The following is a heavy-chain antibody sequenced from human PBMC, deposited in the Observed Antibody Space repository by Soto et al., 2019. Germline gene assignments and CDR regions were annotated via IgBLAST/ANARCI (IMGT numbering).Heavy chain of an antibody. CDR2: INHSVSN. V-gene: IGHV4-34*01. CDR1: AGSFSGYY. D-gene: IGHD5-18*01. CDR3: ARHVDTAINFYY. Sequence: QVQLQQWGAGLLKPSETLSLTCAVYAGSFSGYYWTWIRQPPGKGLEWSGEINHSVSNNYNPSLKSRVTISVDTSKNQFSLKLSSVTAADTAVYFCARHVDTAINFYYWGQGTLVTVSS. J-gene: IGHJ4*02.